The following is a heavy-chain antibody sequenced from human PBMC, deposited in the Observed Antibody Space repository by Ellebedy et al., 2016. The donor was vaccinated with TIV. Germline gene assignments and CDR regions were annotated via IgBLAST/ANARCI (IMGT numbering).Heavy chain of an antibody. V-gene: IGHV3-48*01. D-gene: IGHD6-19*01. CDR1: GFTFSSYS. CDR3: ARDRAVAGILYHFDY. CDR2: ISSSSSTI. J-gene: IGHJ4*02. Sequence: GESLKISXAASGFTFSSYSMNWVRQAPGKGLEWVSYISSSSSTIYYADSVKGRFTISRDNSKNTLYLQMNSLRAEDTAVYYCARDRAVAGILYHFDYWGQGTLVTVSS.